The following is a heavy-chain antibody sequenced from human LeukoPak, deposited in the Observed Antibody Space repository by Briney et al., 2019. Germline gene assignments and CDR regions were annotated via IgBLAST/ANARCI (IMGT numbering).Heavy chain of an antibody. Sequence: GSSVKVPCKASGGTFSSYAISWVRQAPGQGLEWKGGIIPIFGTANYAQKFQGRVTITADESTSTAYMELSSLRSEDTAVYYCARRAMPATRAVQNYFDPWGQGTLVTVSS. V-gene: IGHV1-69*01. CDR2: IIPIFGTA. D-gene: IGHD2-15*01. J-gene: IGHJ5*02. CDR1: GGTFSSYA. CDR3: ARRAMPATRAVQNYFDP.